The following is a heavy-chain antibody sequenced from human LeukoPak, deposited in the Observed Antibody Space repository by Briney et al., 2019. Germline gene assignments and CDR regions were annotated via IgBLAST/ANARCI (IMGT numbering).Heavy chain of an antibody. CDR1: GFTFSSYW. D-gene: IGHD5-18*01. V-gene: IGHV3-7*01. CDR3: ARGDAAMVTFDYYYYGMDV. J-gene: IGHJ6*02. Sequence: GGSLRLSCAASGFTFSSYWMSWVRQAPGKGLEWVANIKQDGSEKYYVDSVKGRFTISRGNAKNSLYLQMNSLRAEDTAVYYCARGDAAMVTFDYYYYGMDVWGQGTTVTVSS. CDR2: IKQDGSEK.